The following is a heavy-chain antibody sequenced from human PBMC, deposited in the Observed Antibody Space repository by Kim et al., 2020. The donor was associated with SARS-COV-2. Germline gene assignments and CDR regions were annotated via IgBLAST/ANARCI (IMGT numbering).Heavy chain of an antibody. J-gene: IGHJ3*02. Sequence: GGSLRLSCAASGFTFSDYYMSWIRQAPGKGLEWVSYISSSSSFTNYADSVKGRFTISRDNAKSSLFLQMSSLRADDTAVYYCARDLTAYYYDSSNGAFDIWGQGTMVTVSS. CDR2: ISSSSSFT. V-gene: IGHV3-11*06. D-gene: IGHD3-22*01. CDR3: ARDLTAYYYDSSNGAFDI. CDR1: GFTFSDYY.